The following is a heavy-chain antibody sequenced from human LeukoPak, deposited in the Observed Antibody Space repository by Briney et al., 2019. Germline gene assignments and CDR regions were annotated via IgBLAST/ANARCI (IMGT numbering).Heavy chain of an antibody. CDR3: ARSMDPYYYYYGMDV. CDR2: IIPIFGTA. Sequence: SVKVSCKASGGTFSSYAISWVRQAPGQGLEWMGGIIPIFGTANYAQKFQGRVTITADESTSTAYMELSSLRSEDTAVYYCARSMDPYYYYYGMDVWGQGTTVTVSS. CDR1: GGTFSSYA. V-gene: IGHV1-69*13. D-gene: IGHD2-8*01. J-gene: IGHJ6*02.